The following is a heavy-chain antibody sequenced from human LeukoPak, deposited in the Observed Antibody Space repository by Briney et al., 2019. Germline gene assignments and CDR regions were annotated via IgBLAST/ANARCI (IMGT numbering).Heavy chain of an antibody. J-gene: IGHJ6*03. CDR1: GGSISSYY. CDR3: ARLGYCSSTSCRVYYYYYMDV. CDR2: IYTSGST. V-gene: IGHV4-4*09. D-gene: IGHD2-2*01. Sequence: KTSETLSLTCTVSGGSISSYYWSWIRQPPGKGLEWIGYIYTSGSTNDNPSLKSRVTISVDTSKNQFSLKLSSVTAADTAVYYCARLGYCSSTSCRVYYYYYMDVWGKGTTVTVSS.